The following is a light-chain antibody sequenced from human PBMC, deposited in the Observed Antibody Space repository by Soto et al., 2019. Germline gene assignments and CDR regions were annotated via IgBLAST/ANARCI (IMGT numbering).Light chain of an antibody. Sequence: EIVLTQSPGTLSLSPGERATLSCRASQSVSSSYLAWYQQKPGQAPRLLIYGASTRATGIPARISGSGSGTEFTLTISSLQSEDFAVYYWQQFRNWAWTFGQGTRWIS. J-gene: IGKJ1*01. CDR3: QQFRNWAWT. CDR2: GAS. CDR1: QSVSSSY. V-gene: IGKV3-20*01.